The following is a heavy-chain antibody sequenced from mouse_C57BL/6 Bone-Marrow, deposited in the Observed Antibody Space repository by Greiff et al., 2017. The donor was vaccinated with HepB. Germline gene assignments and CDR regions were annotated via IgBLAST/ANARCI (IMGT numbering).Heavy chain of an antibody. Sequence: VKLQQPGAELVKPGASVKLSCKASGYTFTSYWMHWVKQRPGQGLEWIGMIHPNSGSTNYNEKFKSKATLTVDKSSSTAYMQLSSLTSEDSAVYYGESYDYDGYYYAMDYWGQGTSVTVSS. V-gene: IGHV1-64*01. D-gene: IGHD2-4*01. CDR1: GYTFTSYW. CDR3: ESYDYDGYYYAMDY. CDR2: IHPNSGST. J-gene: IGHJ4*01.